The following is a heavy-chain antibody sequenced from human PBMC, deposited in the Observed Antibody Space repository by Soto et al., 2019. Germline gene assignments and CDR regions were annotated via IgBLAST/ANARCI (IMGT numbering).Heavy chain of an antibody. CDR2: ISGCGGNT. J-gene: IGHJ1*01. V-gene: IGHV3-23*01. CDR1: GFTFSSYA. CDR3: AKVPRYCSGTNCYAGYFQY. D-gene: IGHD2-2*01. Sequence: PGGSLRLSCAASGFTFSSYAMSWVRQSPGKGLEWASLISGCGGNTYYADSVKSRFTISRDNSKNTLSLQMNSLRAEDTAVYYCAKVPRYCSGTNCYAGYFQYWGQGTLVTVSS.